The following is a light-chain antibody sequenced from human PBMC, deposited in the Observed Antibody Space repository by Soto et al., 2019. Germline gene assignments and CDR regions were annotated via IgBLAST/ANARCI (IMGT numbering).Light chain of an antibody. J-gene: IGKJ4*01. V-gene: IGKV3-20*01. CDR3: QQYDSSPLT. CDR2: DAS. CDR1: QSVDSNY. Sequence: EIVFTQSPDTLSFSPGERATLSCRASQSVDSNYLAWYQQKPGQAPRVLIYDASIRATGIPDRFSGSGSGTDFTLTISRLEPEDSAVYYCQQYDSSPLTFGGGTKVDIK.